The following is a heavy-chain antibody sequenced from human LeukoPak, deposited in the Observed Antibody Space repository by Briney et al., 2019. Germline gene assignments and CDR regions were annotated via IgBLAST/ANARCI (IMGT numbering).Heavy chain of an antibody. J-gene: IGHJ3*02. V-gene: IGHV4-4*02. CDR1: GGSISSSNW. Sequence: SGTLSLTCAVSGGSISSSNWWSWVRQPPGKGLEWIGEIYHSGSTYYNPSLKSRVTISVDRSKNQFSLKLSSVTAADTAVYYCASRVSYPFEDIWGQGTMVTVSS. D-gene: IGHD3-10*01. CDR3: ASRVSYPFEDI. CDR2: IYHSGST.